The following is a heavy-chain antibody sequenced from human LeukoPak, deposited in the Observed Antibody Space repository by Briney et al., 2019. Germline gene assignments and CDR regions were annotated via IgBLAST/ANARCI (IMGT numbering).Heavy chain of an antibody. D-gene: IGHD5-12*01. Sequence: VASVKVSCKASGYTFTSYAMNWVRQATGQGLEWMGWMNPNSGNTGYAQKFQGRVTITRNTSITTAYMELSGLTSEDTAVYYCASYSGYAQWGQGTLVTVSS. CDR3: ASYSGYAQ. CDR1: GYTFTSYA. CDR2: MNPNSGNT. J-gene: IGHJ4*02. V-gene: IGHV1-8*03.